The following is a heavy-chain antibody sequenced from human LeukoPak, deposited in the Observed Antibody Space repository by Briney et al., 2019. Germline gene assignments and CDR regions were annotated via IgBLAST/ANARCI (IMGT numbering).Heavy chain of an antibody. CDR3: ARVLGYCSSTSCYFDY. J-gene: IGHJ4*02. CDR2: ISSSGSTI. CDR1: GFTFSDYY. V-gene: IGHV3-11*04. D-gene: IGHD2-2*01. Sequence: PGGSLRLSCAASGFTFSDYYMSCIRQAPGKGLEWVSYISSSGSTIYYADSVKGRFTISRDNAKNSLYLQMNSLRAEDTAVYYCARVLGYCSSTSCYFDYWGQGTLVTVSS.